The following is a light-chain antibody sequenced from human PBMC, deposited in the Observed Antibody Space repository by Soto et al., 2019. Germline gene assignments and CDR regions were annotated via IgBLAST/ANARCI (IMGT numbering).Light chain of an antibody. CDR2: GAS. V-gene: IGKV1-5*01. Sequence: DIQMTQSPSTLSASVGDRVTITCRASQSISSWLARYQQKPGKAPKLLIYGASSRATGIPDRFSGSGSGTDFTLTISRLEPEDFAVYYCQQYGSSPRTFGQGTKVDIK. CDR1: QSISSW. CDR3: QQYGSSPRT. J-gene: IGKJ1*01.